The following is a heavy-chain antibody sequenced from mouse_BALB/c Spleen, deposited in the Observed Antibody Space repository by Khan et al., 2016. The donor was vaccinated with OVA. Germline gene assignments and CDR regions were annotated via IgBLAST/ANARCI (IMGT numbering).Heavy chain of an antibody. CDR1: GFNIKDTY. Sequence: VQLQQSGADLVKPGASVKLSCTASGFNIKDTYMHWVKRRPEQGLVWIGRIDPATGNTKYDPKFQGKATITADKSASTAYLQLSSLTSEDAADYYCARGYWGVFAYWGQGTLVTVSA. J-gene: IGHJ3*01. CDR3: ARGYWGVFAY. D-gene: IGHD2-3*01. V-gene: IGHV14-3*02. CDR2: IDPATGNT.